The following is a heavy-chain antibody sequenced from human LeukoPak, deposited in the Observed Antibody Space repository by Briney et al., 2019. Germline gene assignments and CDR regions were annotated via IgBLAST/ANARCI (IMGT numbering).Heavy chain of an antibody. CDR3: AKDYCSSTSCYDWFDP. CDR2: ISGSGGST. CDR1: GFTFNEYA. J-gene: IGHJ5*02. D-gene: IGHD2-2*01. Sequence: GRSLRLSCSASGFTFNEYAMHWVRQAPGKGLEWVSAISGSGGSTYYADSVKGRFTISRDNSKNTLYLQMNSLRAEDTAVYYCAKDYCSSTSCYDWFDPWGQGTLVTVSS. V-gene: IGHV3-23*01.